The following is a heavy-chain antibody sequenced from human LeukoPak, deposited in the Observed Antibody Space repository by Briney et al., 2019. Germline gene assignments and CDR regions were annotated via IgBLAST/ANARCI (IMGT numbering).Heavy chain of an antibody. D-gene: IGHD1-14*01. V-gene: IGHV4-39*07. J-gene: IGHJ4*02. CDR1: GGSISSSSYF. CDR3: ARITSQPGGFDY. CDR2: ISSSGRT. Sequence: SETLSLTCTVSGGSISSSSYFWGWIRQPPGKGLEWIGSISSSGRTYYNPALKSRVTISGDTSKNQFSLRLTSVTAADTAMYYCARITSQPGGFDYWGQGTLVTVSS.